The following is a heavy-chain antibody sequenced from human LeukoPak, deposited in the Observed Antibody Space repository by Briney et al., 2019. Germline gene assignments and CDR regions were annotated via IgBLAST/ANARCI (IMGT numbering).Heavy chain of an antibody. J-gene: IGHJ4*02. CDR2: ISSSSSTI. D-gene: IGHD6-19*01. Sequence: LTGGSLRLSCAASGFTFSSYSMNWVRQAPGKGLEWVSYISSSSSTIYYADSVKGRFTISRDNAKNSLYLQMNSLRVEDTALYYCARDELYSSGWSNYWGQGTLVTISS. CDR3: ARDELYSSGWSNY. CDR1: GFTFSSYS. V-gene: IGHV3-48*01.